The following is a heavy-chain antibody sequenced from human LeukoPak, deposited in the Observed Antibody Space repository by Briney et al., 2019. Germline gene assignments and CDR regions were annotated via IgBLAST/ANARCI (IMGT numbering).Heavy chain of an antibody. Sequence: GGSLRLSCAASGLTFSNFPMHWVRQAPGKGLEWVALIQDDGATTNYVDSVRGRFTISRDNSKSTVYLQMNSLKPDDTAVYYCATQSITMVVVISPFDYWGQGTLVTVSS. D-gene: IGHD3-22*01. J-gene: IGHJ4*02. CDR1: GLTFSNFP. V-gene: IGHV3-30*02. CDR2: IQDDGATT. CDR3: ATQSITMVVVISPFDY.